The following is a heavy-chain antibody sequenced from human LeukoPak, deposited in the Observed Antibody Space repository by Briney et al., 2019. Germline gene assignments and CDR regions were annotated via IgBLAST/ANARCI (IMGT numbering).Heavy chain of an antibody. Sequence: SETLSLTFSVSGGSISSSSYYWGWIRQPPGKGLEWIGSIYYSGNTYNNPSLKSRVTVSVDTSKNQFSLKLSSVIEADTAVYYCARAYAGYASRFDYWGQGILVTVSS. CDR1: GGSISSSSYY. J-gene: IGHJ4*02. CDR2: IYYSGNT. CDR3: ARAYAGYASRFDY. D-gene: IGHD1-1*01. V-gene: IGHV4-39*07.